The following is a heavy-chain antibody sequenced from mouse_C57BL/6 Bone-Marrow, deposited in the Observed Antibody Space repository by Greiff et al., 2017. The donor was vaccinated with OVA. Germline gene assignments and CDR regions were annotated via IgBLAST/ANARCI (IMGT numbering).Heavy chain of an antibody. D-gene: IGHD2-14*01. CDR1: GFTFSDYY. CDR3: VTYRGFAY. J-gene: IGHJ3*01. Sequence: VQLKESGGGLVQPGGSLKLSCAASGFTFSDYYMYWVRQTPEKRLDWVAYISNGGGSTYYPDTVKGRFTISRDNAKNTLYLQMSRLKSEDTAMYYCVTYRGFAYWGQGTLVTVSA. V-gene: IGHV5-12*01. CDR2: ISNGGGST.